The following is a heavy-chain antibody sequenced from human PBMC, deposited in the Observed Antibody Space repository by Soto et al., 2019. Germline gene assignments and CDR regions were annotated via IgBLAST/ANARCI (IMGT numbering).Heavy chain of an antibody. V-gene: IGHV3-11*06. D-gene: IGHD3-22*01. CDR3: AANYYDSSGYGY. J-gene: IGHJ4*02. CDR1: GFTFSDYY. Sequence: QVQLVESGGGLVKPGGSLRLSCAASGFTFSDYYMSWIRQAPGQGLEWVSDISSSSSDTNYADSVKGRFTISRDNAKNSLYLQMNSLRAEDTAVYYCAANYYDSSGYGYWGQGTLVTVSS. CDR2: ISSSSSDT.